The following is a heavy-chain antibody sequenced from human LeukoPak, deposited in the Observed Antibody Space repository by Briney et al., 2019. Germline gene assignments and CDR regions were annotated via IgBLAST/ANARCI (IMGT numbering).Heavy chain of an antibody. CDR2: ISGSGGST. J-gene: IGHJ4*02. CDR1: GFSFGDYA. D-gene: IGHD3-22*01. V-gene: IGHV3-23*01. Sequence: PGRSLRLSCTASGFSFGDYAMSWVRQAPGKGLEWVSAISGSGGSTYYADSVKGRFTISRDNSKNTLYLQMNSLRAEDTAVYYCAKVGGYYLGVFDYWGQGTLVTVSS. CDR3: AKVGGYYLGVFDY.